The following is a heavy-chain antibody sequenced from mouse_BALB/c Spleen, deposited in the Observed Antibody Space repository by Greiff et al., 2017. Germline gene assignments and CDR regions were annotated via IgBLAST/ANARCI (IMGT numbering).Heavy chain of an antibody. D-gene: IGHD1-1*01. Sequence: DVQLVESGGGLVKPGGSLKLSCAASGFTFSSYTMSWVRQTPEKRLEWVATISSGGGNTYYPDSVKGRFTISRDNAKNNLYLQMSSLRSEDTALYYCARSPLFGYGSSYWYFDVWGAGTTVTVSS. V-gene: IGHV5-9*03. CDR1: GFTFSSYT. CDR3: ARSPLFGYGSSYWYFDV. CDR2: ISSGGGNT. J-gene: IGHJ1*01.